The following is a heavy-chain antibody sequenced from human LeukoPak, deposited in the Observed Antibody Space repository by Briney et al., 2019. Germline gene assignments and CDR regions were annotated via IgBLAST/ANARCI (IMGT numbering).Heavy chain of an antibody. J-gene: IGHJ6*03. CDR2: ISSSSSYI. V-gene: IGHV3-21*04. D-gene: IGHD6-6*01. CDR1: GFTFSSYS. Sequence: GGSLRLSCAASGFTFSSYSMNWVRQAPGKGLEWVSSISSSSSYIYYADSVKGRFTISRDNAKNSLYLQMNSLRAEDTAVYYCAKCRLIAAPNLMDVWGKGTTVTVSS. CDR3: AKCRLIAAPNLMDV.